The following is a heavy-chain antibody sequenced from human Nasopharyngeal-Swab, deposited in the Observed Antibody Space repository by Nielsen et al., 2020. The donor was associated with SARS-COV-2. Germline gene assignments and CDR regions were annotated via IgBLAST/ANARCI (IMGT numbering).Heavy chain of an antibody. V-gene: IGHV1-18*01. D-gene: IGHD6-6*01. CDR2: ISAYNGNT. J-gene: IGHJ3*02. Sequence: ASVKVSCKASGYTFTSYGISWVRQAPGQGLEWMGWISAYNGNTNYAQKLQGRVTMTTDTSTSTAYVELRSLRSDDTAVYYCARDLFPGALSSSGGDAFDIWGQGTMVTVSP. CDR3: ARDLFPGALSSSGGDAFDI. CDR1: GYTFTSYG.